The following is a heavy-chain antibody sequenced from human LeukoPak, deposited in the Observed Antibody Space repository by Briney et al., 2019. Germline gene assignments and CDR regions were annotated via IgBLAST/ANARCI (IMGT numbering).Heavy chain of an antibody. CDR2: ISGSGGST. CDR1: GFTFSSYG. V-gene: IGHV3-23*01. Sequence: GGSLRLSCAASGFTFSSYGMSWVRQAPGKGLEWVSAISGSGGSTYYADSVKGRFTISRDSSKNTLYLQMNSLRAEDTAVYYCARDSYYESSGYYFSDLWGQGTLVTVSS. D-gene: IGHD3-22*01. CDR3: ARDSYYESSGYYFSDL. J-gene: IGHJ5*02.